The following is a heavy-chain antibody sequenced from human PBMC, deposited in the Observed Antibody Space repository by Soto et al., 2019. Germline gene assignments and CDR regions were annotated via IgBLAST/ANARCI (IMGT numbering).Heavy chain of an antibody. Sequence: SETVSLTCTVSGGSISGYYWTWIRQPPGKGLEWVGSLFYGGTTDYNPSLKSRLTMSLDTSKNHFSLKLRSVTAADTAVYYCARHRGPAPVYWGQGTLVTVSS. CDR2: LFYGGTT. J-gene: IGHJ4*02. CDR3: ARHRGPAPVY. V-gene: IGHV4-39*01. D-gene: IGHD3-10*01. CDR1: GGSISGYY.